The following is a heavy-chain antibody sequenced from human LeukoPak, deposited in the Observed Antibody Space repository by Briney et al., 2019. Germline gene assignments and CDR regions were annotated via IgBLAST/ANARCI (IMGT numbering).Heavy chain of an antibody. CDR2: IWYDGSKK. J-gene: IGHJ4*02. V-gene: IGHV3-33*06. Sequence: PGGSLRLSCAASGFTFSDYGMHWVRQAPGRGLEWVAVIWYDGSKKDYVDSVKGRFTISRDNSKNMVYLHVNSLRVEDTAVYYCVKDRGDGARRSYFDYWGQGILVTVSS. CDR1: GFTFSDYG. D-gene: IGHD3-10*01. CDR3: VKDRGDGARRSYFDY.